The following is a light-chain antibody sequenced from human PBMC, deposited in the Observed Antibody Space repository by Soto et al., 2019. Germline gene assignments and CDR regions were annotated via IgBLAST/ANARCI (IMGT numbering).Light chain of an antibody. J-gene: IGKJ4*01. CDR2: EAS. CDR1: QAIXNNY. Sequence: VFTHSAGTLSSSLGERATLSCRASQAIXNNYLAWYGQNPGQAPGLRTYEASSRATGVPDRLSGGGSGTDVTLTSIRLEPEDLAVYYCQQFSINPLTVGGGTKVE. CDR3: QQFSINPLT. V-gene: IGKV3-20*01.